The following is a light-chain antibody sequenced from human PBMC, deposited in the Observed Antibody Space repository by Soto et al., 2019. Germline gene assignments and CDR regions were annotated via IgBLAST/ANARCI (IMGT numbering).Light chain of an antibody. CDR1: QSISSW. CDR3: QHYNSYPVT. Sequence: DIQMTQSPSTLSASVGDRVTITCRASQSISSWLAWYQQKPGKAPKLLIYKASSLESGVPSKLSGRGSGTESTLNISSLQPDEFATYYCQHYNSYPVTLGTGTKVDIK. V-gene: IGKV1-5*03. J-gene: IGKJ3*01. CDR2: KAS.